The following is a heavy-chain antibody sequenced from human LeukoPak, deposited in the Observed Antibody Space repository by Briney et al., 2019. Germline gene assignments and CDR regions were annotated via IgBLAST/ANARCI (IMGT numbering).Heavy chain of an antibody. CDR1: GFTLSSYS. J-gene: IGHJ6*03. V-gene: IGHV3-7*01. Sequence: GGSLRLSCAASGFTLSSYSMTWVRQAPGKGLEWVANIKQDGSEKYYVDSVKGRFTISRDNAKNSLYLQMNILRAEDTAVYYCARVRSGSLYYYYYMDVWGKGTTVTVSS. CDR3: ARVRSGSLYYYYYMDV. CDR2: IKQDGSEK. D-gene: IGHD3-10*01.